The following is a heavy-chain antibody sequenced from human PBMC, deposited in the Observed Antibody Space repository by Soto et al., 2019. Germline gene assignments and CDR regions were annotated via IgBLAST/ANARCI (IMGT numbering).Heavy chain of an antibody. CDR2: TYYRSKWYN. CDR1: GDSVSSNSAA. V-gene: IGHV6-1*01. J-gene: IGHJ6*02. D-gene: IGHD5-18*01. Sequence: SQTLSLTCAISGDSVSSNSAAWNWIRQSPSRGLEWLGRTYYRSKWYNDYAVSVKSRITINPDTSKNQFSLQLNSVTPEDTAVYYCARGYSYGFLYYYYYGMDVWGQGTTVTVS. CDR3: ARGYSYGFLYYYYYGMDV.